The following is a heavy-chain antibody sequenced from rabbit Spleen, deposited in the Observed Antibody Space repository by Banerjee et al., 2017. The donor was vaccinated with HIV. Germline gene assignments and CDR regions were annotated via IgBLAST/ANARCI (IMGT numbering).Heavy chain of an antibody. CDR1: GFSFSSSYH. V-gene: IGHV1S40*01. Sequence: QSLEESGGDLVKPGASLTLTCTASGFSFSSSYHMCWVRQAPGKGLEWIACIYAGSSGSTYYASWAKGRFTISKTSSTTVTLQMTSLTAADTATYFCARDSSSSFSSYGMDLWGPGTLVTVS. CDR2: IYAGSSGST. J-gene: IGHJ6*01. CDR3: ARDSSSSFSSYGMDL. D-gene: IGHD1-1*01.